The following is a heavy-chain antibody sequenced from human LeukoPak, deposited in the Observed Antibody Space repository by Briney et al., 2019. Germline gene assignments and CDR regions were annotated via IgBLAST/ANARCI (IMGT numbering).Heavy chain of an antibody. Sequence: SETLSLTCAVYGGSFSGYYWSWIRQPPGKGLEWIGEINHSGSTNYNPSLKSRVTISVDTSKNQFPLKLSSVTAADTAVYYCARANQWLVRSWFDPWGQGTLVTVSS. CDR1: GGSFSGYY. V-gene: IGHV4-34*01. D-gene: IGHD6-19*01. J-gene: IGHJ5*02. CDR2: INHSGST. CDR3: ARANQWLVRSWFDP.